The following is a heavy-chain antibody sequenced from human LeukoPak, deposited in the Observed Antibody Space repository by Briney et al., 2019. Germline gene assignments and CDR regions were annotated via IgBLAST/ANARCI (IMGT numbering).Heavy chain of an antibody. V-gene: IGHV1-8*01. J-gene: IGHJ4*02. CDR3: ARTSTVAGTNFDY. D-gene: IGHD6-19*01. Sequence: ASVKVSCKASGYTFTSYDINWVRQATGQGLEWMGWMNPNSGNTGYAQKFQGRVTMTRNTSISTAYMELSSLRSEDTAVYYCARTSTVAGTNFDYWGQGTLVTVSS. CDR1: GYTFTSYD. CDR2: MNPNSGNT.